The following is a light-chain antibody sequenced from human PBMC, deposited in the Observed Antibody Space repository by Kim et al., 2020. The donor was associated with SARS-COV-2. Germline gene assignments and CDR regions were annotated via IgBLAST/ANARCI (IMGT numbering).Light chain of an antibody. V-gene: IGKV3-15*01. CDR3: QQYNKWPQT. J-gene: IGKJ2*01. CDR2: GAS. CDR1: QSVRTN. Sequence: SVSPGERATLSCRASQSVRTNVAWYQQKPGQSPRLLFYGASTRATGIPGTFSANGSGTEFTLTISGLQSEDFAVYYCQQYNKWPQTFGQGTKLEI.